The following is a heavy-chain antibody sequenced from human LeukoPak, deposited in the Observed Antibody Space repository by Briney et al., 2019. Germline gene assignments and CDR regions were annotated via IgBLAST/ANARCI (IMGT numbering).Heavy chain of an antibody. D-gene: IGHD4-17*01. CDR3: ARDQEDMITTVTTGYFDL. CDR2: IYYSGST. V-gene: IGHV4-31*03. Sequence: PSETLSLTCTVSGGSISSGGYYWSWIRQHPGKGLEWIGYIYYSGSTYYNPSLKSRVTISVDTSKNQFSLKLSSVTAADTAVYYCARDQEDMITTVTTGYFDLWGRGTLVTVSS. CDR1: GGSISSGGYY. J-gene: IGHJ2*01.